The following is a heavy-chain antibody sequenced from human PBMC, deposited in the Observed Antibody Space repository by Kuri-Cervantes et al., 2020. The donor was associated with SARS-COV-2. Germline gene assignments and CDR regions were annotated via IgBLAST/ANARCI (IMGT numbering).Heavy chain of an antibody. D-gene: IGHD3-22*01. CDR2: TYYRSKWYN. CDR1: GDSVSSNSAA. J-gene: IGHJ6*02. Sequence: LRLSCAISGDSVSSNSAAWNWIRQSPSRGLEWLGRTYYRSKWYNDYAVSVKSRITINPDTSKNQFSLQLNSVTPEDTAVYYCARDYYYDSSGYYYDVYYYGMDVWGQGTTVTVSS. V-gene: IGHV6-1*01. CDR3: ARDYYYDSSGYYYDVYYYGMDV.